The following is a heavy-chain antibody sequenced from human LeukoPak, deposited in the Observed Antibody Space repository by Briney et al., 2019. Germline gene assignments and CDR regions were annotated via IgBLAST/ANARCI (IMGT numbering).Heavy chain of an antibody. V-gene: IGHV4-59*01. J-gene: IGHJ4*02. CDR2: IYYSGST. Sequence: PSETLSLTCTVSGGSISSYYWSWIRQPPGKGLEWIGYIYYSGSTNYNPSLKSRVTISVGTSKNQFSLKLSSVTAADTAVYYCARGRDGYIFDYWGQGTLVTVSS. CDR3: ARGRDGYIFDY. D-gene: IGHD5-24*01. CDR1: GGSISSYY.